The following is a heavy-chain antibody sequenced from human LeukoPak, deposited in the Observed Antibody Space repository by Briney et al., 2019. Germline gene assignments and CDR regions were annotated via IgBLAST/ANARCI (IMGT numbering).Heavy chain of an antibody. V-gene: IGHV4-59*08. CDR2: IYYSGST. CDR3: ARTYSVTTDFDY. D-gene: IGHD4-17*01. J-gene: IGHJ4*02. CDR1: GGSISSYY. Sequence: SSETLSLTCTVSGGSISSYYWRWIRQPPGKGLEWIGYIYYSGSTNYNPSLKSRVTISVDTSKNQFSLKLSSVTAADTAVYYCARTYSVTTDFDYWGQGTLVTVSS.